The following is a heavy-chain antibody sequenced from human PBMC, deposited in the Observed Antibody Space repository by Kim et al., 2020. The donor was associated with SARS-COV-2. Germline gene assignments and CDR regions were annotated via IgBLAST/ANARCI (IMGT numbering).Heavy chain of an antibody. V-gene: IGHV4-38-2*02. CDR2: IYHSGST. CDR3: ARLSAGATRFDY. Sequence: SETLSLTCTVSGYSISSGYYWGWIRQPPGKGLEWIGSIYHSGSTYYNPSLKSRVTISVDTSKNQFSLKLSSVTAADTAVYYCARLSAGATRFDYWGQGTLVTVSS. J-gene: IGHJ4*02. D-gene: IGHD1-26*01. CDR1: GYSISSGYY.